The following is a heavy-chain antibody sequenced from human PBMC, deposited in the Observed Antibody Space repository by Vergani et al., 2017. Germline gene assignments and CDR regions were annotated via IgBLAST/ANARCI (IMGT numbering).Heavy chain of an antibody. CDR2: ISHRGGTT. CDR1: GYTFTTYY. CDR3: SRVSGTYSDYSMAV. J-gene: IGHJ6*02. Sequence: QVQLVQSGAAVKKPGASVKVSCKTSGYTFTTYYVHWVRQAPGQGLEWMGVISHRGGTTAFAERFQGRVAMTRDTSTSTVYMELSSLRSDDTAVYYWSRVSGTYSDYSMAVWGEGTTLTVSS. D-gene: IGHD1-26*01. V-gene: IGHV1-46*03.